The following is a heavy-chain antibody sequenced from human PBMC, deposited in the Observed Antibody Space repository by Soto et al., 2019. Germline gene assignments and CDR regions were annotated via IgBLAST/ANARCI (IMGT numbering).Heavy chain of an antibody. CDR1: GFTFSSYW. D-gene: IGHD3-10*01. V-gene: IGHV3-33*08. CDR3: AKAIGRYASGSQGGLDS. Sequence: VQLVESGGGVVQPGGSLRLSCVASGFTFSSYWMHWVRQAPGKGLEWVALIALDGGKRLYADSVRGRFTISRDNSKNMVYLQMNSLRREDTALYFCAKAIGRYASGSQGGLDSWDQVTLGTVSS. CDR2: IALDGGKR. J-gene: IGHJ5*01.